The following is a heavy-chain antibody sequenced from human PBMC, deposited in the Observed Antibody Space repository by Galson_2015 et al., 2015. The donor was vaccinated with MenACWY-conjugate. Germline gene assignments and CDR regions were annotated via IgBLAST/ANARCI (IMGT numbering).Heavy chain of an antibody. Sequence: SVKVSCKASGYTFTNYGINWVRQAPGQGLEWMGWINPNTGVTNYAQKFQGWVTMTRDTSISTAYMEFNRLTFDDTAVYYCARAAVAGVLLLRFWGQGTLVTVSS. CDR3: ARAAVAGVLLLRF. V-gene: IGHV1-2*04. CDR1: GYTFTNYG. J-gene: IGHJ4*02. D-gene: IGHD6-19*01. CDR2: INPNTGVT.